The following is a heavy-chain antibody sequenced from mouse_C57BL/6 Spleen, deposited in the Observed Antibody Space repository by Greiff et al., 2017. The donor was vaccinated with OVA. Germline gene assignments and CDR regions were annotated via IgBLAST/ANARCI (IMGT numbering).Heavy chain of an antibody. D-gene: IGHD3-2*02. Sequence: VQLVESGPGLVAPSQSLSITCTVSGFSLTSYGVHWVRQPPGKGLEWLVVIWSDGSTTYNSALKSRLSISKDNSKSQVFLKMNSRQTDDTAMYYCARHGGDSSGYFDYWGQGTTLTVSS. J-gene: IGHJ2*01. CDR1: GFSLTSYG. CDR3: ARHGGDSSGYFDY. CDR2: IWSDGST. V-gene: IGHV2-6-1*01.